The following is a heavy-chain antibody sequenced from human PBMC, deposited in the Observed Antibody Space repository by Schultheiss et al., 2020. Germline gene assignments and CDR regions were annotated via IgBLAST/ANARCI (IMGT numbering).Heavy chain of an antibody. CDR2: INPNSGGT. Sequence: GSVKVSCKASGYTFTSYYMHWVRQAPGQGLEWMGIINPNSGGTNYAQKFQGRVTMTTDTSTSTAYMELRSLRSEDTAVYYCARDSGDGHSSGWFDPWGQGNLVTVPS. CDR3: ARDSGDGHSSGWFDP. V-gene: IGHV1-2*02. CDR1: GYTFTSYY. D-gene: IGHD6-19*01. J-gene: IGHJ5*02.